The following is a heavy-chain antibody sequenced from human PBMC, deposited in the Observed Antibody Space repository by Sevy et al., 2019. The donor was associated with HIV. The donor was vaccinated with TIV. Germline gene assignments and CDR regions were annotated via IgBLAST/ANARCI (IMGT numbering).Heavy chain of an antibody. J-gene: IGHJ4*02. CDR1: GYTSTNYA. CDR2: INVGNGNT. V-gene: IGHV1-3*01. CDR3: ARDQTAARKGLDY. Sequence: ASVKVSCKASGYTSTNYALHWVRPAPRQSLEWMGWINVGNGNTRYSQKFQDRFTITRGTSASTAYMELNSLTSEDTAVYYCARDQTAARKGLDYWGQGTLVTVSS. D-gene: IGHD2-15*01.